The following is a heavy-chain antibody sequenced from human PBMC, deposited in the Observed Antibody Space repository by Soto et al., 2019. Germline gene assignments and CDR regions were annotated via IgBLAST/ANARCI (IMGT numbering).Heavy chain of an antibody. V-gene: IGHV3-23*01. D-gene: IGHD2-15*01. J-gene: IGHJ4*02. CDR3: AKGDCSGGRCYRGFDY. CDR1: GSTFSSYD. CDR2: VSASGSIT. Sequence: GGSLRLSCAASGSTFSSYDMSWVRQAPGKGLEWVSGVSASGSITSYADSAKGRFTISRDNAKNTVFLQMSSLRAEDTAVYFCAKGDCSGGRCYRGFDYWSQGTLVTVSS.